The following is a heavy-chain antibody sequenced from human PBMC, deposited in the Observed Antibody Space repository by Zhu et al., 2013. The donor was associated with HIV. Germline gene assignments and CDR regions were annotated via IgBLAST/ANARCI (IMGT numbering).Heavy chain of an antibody. Sequence: QVQLQQWGAGLLKPSETLSLTCAVYGGSFSGYYWSWIRQPPGKGLEWIGEINHSGSTNYNPSLKSRVTISVDTSKNQFSLKLSSVTAADTAVYYCARGLYRATAYWGQGTLVTVSS. CDR2: INHSGST. D-gene: IGHD3-16*01. J-gene: IGHJ4*02. CDR3: ARGLYRATAY. V-gene: IGHV4-34*01. CDR1: GGSFSGYY.